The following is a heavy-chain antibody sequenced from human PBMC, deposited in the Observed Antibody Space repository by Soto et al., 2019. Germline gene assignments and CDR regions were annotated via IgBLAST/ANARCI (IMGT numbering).Heavy chain of an antibody. CDR3: AREGGSYRDYYGMDV. CDR2: ISSSSSYI. Sequence: EVQLVESGGGLVKPGGSLRLSCAASGFTFSSYSMNWVRQAPGKGLEWVSSISSSSSYIYYADSVKGRFTISRDNANNSLYLQMNSLRAEDTAVYYCAREGGSYRDYYGMDVWGQGTTVTVSS. D-gene: IGHD1-26*01. J-gene: IGHJ6*02. V-gene: IGHV3-21*01. CDR1: GFTFSSYS.